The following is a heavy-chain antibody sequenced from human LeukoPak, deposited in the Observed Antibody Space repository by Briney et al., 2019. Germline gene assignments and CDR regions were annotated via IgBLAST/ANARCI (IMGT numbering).Heavy chain of an antibody. Sequence: SETLSLTCIVSGDSITRNTDHCGWVRQPPGKGLEWIGTIYYSGSIYYNQSLRGRVALSVDTSKSRFSLKLTSVTAADTAVYYCGRLNTDWGFLFDSWGQGTLVTVSS. D-gene: IGHD7-27*01. CDR3: GRLNTDWGFLFDS. J-gene: IGHJ4*02. CDR2: IYYSGSI. V-gene: IGHV4-39*01. CDR1: GDSITRNTDH.